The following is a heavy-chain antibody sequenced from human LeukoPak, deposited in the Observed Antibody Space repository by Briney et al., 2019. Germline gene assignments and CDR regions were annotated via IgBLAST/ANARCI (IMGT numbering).Heavy chain of an antibody. CDR2: IYYSGST. V-gene: IGHV4-39*07. J-gene: IGHJ4*02. CDR1: GGSISSSSYY. Sequence: SETLSLTCTVSGGSISSSSYYWGWIRQPPGKGLEWLGSIYYSGSTYYNPSLKSRVTISVDTSKNQFSLKLSSVTAADTAVYYCASQGYCSSTSCPWGDFWSGYYHAYYFDYWGQGTLVTVSS. D-gene: IGHD2-2*01. CDR3: ASQGYCSSTSCPWGDFWSGYYHAYYFDY.